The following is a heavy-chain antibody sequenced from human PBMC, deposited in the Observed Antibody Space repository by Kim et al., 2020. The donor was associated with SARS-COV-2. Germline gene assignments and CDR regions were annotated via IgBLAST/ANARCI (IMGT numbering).Heavy chain of an antibody. V-gene: IGHV5-51*01. CDR2: IYPDDADV. J-gene: IGHJ3*01. D-gene: IGHD3-3*01. CDR1: GYSFSTEW. Sequence: GESLKISCKGSGYSFSTEWIGWVRQVPGSGLEFMGVIYPDDADVRYSPSFQGQVTISADTSIRTAYVQWNSLKASDTATYFCARALSHYDFWSGYYKAAGFDVWGQGTMVTVSS. CDR3: ARALSHYDFWSGYYKAAGFDV.